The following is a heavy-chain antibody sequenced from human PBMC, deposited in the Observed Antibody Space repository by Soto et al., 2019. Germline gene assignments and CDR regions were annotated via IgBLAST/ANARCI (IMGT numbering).Heavy chain of an antibody. CDR2: IRSTVNSYAT. J-gene: IGHJ4*02. Sequence: QPGGSLRLSCAASGFVFSGSAIHWVRQSSGKGLEWVGLIRSTVNSYATSYAPSVQGRFTISRDDSQNVAYLQMSTLKSADTATYFCARLRCVGGACLFDYWGQGTVVTVSS. CDR1: GFVFSGSA. V-gene: IGHV3-73*01. D-gene: IGHD2-21*02. CDR3: ARLRCVGGACLFDY.